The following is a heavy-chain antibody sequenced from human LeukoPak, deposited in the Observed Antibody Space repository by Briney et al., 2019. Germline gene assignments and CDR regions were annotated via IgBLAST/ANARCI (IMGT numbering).Heavy chain of an antibody. D-gene: IGHD3-16*01. Sequence: EASVRVSCKTSGYTFSNFGINWVRQAPGQGLEWMGVIYPGDSDTRYSPSFQGQVTMSVDKSIDSAFLQWSSLKASDTAIYYCARELYGSYGQLLSFDLWGPGTLVTVSS. V-gene: IGHV5-51*01. CDR1: GYTFSNFG. CDR2: IYPGDSDT. CDR3: ARELYGSYGQLLSFDL. J-gene: IGHJ4*02.